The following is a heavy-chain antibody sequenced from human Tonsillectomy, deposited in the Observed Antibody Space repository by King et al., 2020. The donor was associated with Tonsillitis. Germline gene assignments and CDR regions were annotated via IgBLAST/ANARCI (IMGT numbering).Heavy chain of an antibody. CDR2: ISFDGSNK. CDR1: GFTFSSYA. D-gene: IGHD4-17*01. J-gene: IGHJ6*02. CDR3: ARRDGALDYYYYGMDV. Sequence: VQLVESGGGVVQPGRSLRLSCAASGFTFSSYAMHWVRQAPGKGLEWVALISFDGSNKEYADSAKGRFTISRDNSKNRLYLQMNRLRAEDTAVYYCARRDGALDYYYYGMDVWGQGTTVTVSS. V-gene: IGHV3-30-3*01.